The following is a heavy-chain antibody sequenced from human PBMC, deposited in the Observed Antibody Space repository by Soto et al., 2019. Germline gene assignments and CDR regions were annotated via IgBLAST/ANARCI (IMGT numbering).Heavy chain of an antibody. V-gene: IGHV3-74*03. CDR1: GLTFRSYW. Sequence: GGSLRLSCAASGLTFRSYWMHWVRQAPGKGLVWVSRINTDGSVAMYVDSVKGRFTISRDNSKNTLYLQMNSLRAEDTAVYYGAKDYTDYTYSFDYWGQGTLVTVSS. J-gene: IGHJ4*02. D-gene: IGHD4-4*01. CDR3: AKDYTDYTYSFDY. CDR2: INTDGSVA.